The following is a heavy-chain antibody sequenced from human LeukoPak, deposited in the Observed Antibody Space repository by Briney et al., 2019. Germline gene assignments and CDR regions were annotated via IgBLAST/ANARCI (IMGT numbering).Heavy chain of an antibody. J-gene: IGHJ4*02. CDR1: GDSVSGFY. CDR3: ARGSRQEDY. D-gene: IGHD3-10*01. CDR2: VYPTGST. Sequence: SETLSLTCIVSGDSVSGFYWSWIRQSAGKGLEWIGRVYPTGSTNYNPSLESRVTISVDTSKNQFSLKLSSVTAADTAVYYCARGSRQEDYWGQGTLVTVSS. V-gene: IGHV4-4*07.